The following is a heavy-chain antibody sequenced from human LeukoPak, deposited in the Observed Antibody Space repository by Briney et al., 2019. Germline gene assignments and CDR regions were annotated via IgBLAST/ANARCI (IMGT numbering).Heavy chain of an antibody. CDR1: GFTFSSYA. V-gene: IGHV3-23*01. CDR3: ASYCSSTSCYRNGMDV. Sequence: PGGSLRLSCAASGFTFSSYAMSWVRQAPGKGLEWVSAISGSGGSTYYADSVKGRFTISRDNSKNTLYLQMNSLRAEDTAVYYCASYCSSTSCYRNGMDVWGQGTTVTVSS. CDR2: ISGSGGST. J-gene: IGHJ6*02. D-gene: IGHD2-2*01.